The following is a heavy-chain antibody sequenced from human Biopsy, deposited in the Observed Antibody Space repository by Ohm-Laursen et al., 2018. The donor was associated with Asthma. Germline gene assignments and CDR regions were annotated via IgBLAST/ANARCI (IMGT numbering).Heavy chain of an antibody. CDR2: ISYTGSA. D-gene: IGHD3-22*01. CDR3: ARMISYYHEMRDPFFDY. CDR1: GGSMSSSSYY. Sequence: SETLSLTCTVSGGSMSSSSYYWGWIRQPPGKGLEWMGSISYTGSAYHNPSLKSRVTISVDTSKNHFSLKLSSVTAADTAVYYCARMISYYHEMRDPFFDYWGQGTLVTVSS. V-gene: IGHV4-39*02. J-gene: IGHJ4*02.